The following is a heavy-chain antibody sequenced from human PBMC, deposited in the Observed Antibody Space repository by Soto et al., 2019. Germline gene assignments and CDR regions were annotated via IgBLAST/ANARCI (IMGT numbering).Heavy chain of an antibody. D-gene: IGHD2-2*01. CDR1: GYTFTGYY. Sequence: ASVKVSCKASGYTFTGYYVHWVREAPGQGLEWMGWINPETGATSYAQKFQGRVTLSRDTSINTAYLELSNLTFDDAAVYFCARERYQVISDGMDVWGKGTTVTVS. J-gene: IGHJ6*04. CDR3: ARERYQVISDGMDV. CDR2: INPETGAT. V-gene: IGHV1-2*02.